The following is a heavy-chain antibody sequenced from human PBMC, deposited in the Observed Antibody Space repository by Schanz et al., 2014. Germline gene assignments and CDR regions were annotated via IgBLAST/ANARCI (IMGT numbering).Heavy chain of an antibody. J-gene: IGHJ4*02. D-gene: IGHD3-22*01. V-gene: IGHV3-11*06. CDR2: ISHNTFYT. CDR3: AKEDRTHSSDYVY. CDR1: GFTFTDYY. Sequence: QVQLVESGGGVVKPGGSLRLSCAASGFTFTDYYISWIRQAPGMGLEWVSYISHNTFYTDYADSVKGRFTISRDNAKNSVYLQMNTLRAEDTAVYYCAKEDRTHSSDYVYWGQGTLVTVSS.